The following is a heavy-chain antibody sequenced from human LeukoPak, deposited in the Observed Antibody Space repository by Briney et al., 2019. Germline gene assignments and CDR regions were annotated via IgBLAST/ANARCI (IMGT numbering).Heavy chain of an antibody. CDR3: ARGLGRDQSSPKFDY. Sequence: SETLSLTCAVYGGSFSGYYWSWIRQPPGKGLEWIGEINHSGSTNYNPSLKSRVTISVDTSKNQFSLKVSSVTAADTAVYYCARGLGRDQSSPKFDYWGQGTLVTVSS. J-gene: IGHJ4*02. CDR2: INHSGST. CDR1: GGSFSGYY. V-gene: IGHV4-34*01. D-gene: IGHD6-13*01.